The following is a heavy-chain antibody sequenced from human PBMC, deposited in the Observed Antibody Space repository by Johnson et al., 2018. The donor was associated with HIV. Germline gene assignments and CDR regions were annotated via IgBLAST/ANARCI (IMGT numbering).Heavy chain of an antibody. D-gene: IGHD4-11*01. CDR2: ISYDGSNK. J-gene: IGHJ3*02. V-gene: IGHV3-30*14. CDR1: GFTFSSYA. CDR3: ARRSIRSDGFDI. Sequence: VQLVESGGGLIQPGGSLRLSCAASGFTFSSYAMHWVRQAPGKGLEWVAVISYDGSNKYYADSVKGRFTTSRENAKNSLYLQMNSLRAGDTAVYYCARRSIRSDGFDIWGQGTMVTVSS.